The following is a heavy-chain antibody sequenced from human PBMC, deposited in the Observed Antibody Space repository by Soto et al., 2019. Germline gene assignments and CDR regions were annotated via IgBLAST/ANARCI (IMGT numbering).Heavy chain of an antibody. CDR2: FYYFGST. V-gene: IGHV4-39*01. J-gene: IGHJ5*02. D-gene: IGHD3-3*01. CDR1: GDSISSRVYY. CDR3: ATSTMTSNWFDP. Sequence: SETLSLTCSVSGDSISSRVYYWGWIRQPPGKGLEWIGNFYYFGSTYYNPSLKSRVTISVDTSNNQFSLRLRSVTAADTAVYYCATSTMTSNWFDPWGLGTLVTVSS.